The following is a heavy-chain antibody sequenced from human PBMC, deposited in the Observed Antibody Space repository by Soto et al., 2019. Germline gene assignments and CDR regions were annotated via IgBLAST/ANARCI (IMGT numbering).Heavy chain of an antibody. J-gene: IGHJ3*01. V-gene: IGHV3-7*01. CDR1: GFPFYSYW. D-gene: IGHD3-10*01. CDR2: INTDGSQK. CDR3: ARVSRRSTFDV. Sequence: GWSLRLSCAASGFPFYSYWMTWVRPAPGKGLEWVANINTDGSQKHSVDSVKGRFTFSRDNGKNSLYLQMNSLRVEDTAVYYCARVSRRSTFDVWGQGTMVTVSS.